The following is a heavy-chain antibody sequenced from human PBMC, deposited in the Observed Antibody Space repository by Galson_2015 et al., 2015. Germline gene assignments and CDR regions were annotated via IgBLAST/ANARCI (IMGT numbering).Heavy chain of an antibody. J-gene: IGHJ6*03. V-gene: IGHV3-33*01. Sequence: SLRLSCAASGFTFSSYGMHWVRQAPGKGLEWVAVIWYDGSSKYYADSVKGRFTISRDNSKNTLYLQMNSLRAEDTAVYYCARAETLYSSSWYSQYMDVWGKGTTVTVSS. D-gene: IGHD6-13*01. CDR2: IWYDGSSK. CDR3: ARAETLYSSSWYSQYMDV. CDR1: GFTFSSYG.